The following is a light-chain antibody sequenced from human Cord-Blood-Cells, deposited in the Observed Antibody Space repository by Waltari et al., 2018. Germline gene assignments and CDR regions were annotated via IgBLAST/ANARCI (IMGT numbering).Light chain of an antibody. Sequence: QSALTQPASVSWSPGQSITISCTGTSSDAGGYNYVSWYQQHTCKAPKLMIYDVSNRPSGVSNRFSGSKSGNTASLTISGLQAEDEADYYCSSYTSSSTWVFGGGTKLTVL. V-gene: IGLV2-14*03. CDR1: SSDAGGYNY. J-gene: IGLJ3*02. CDR2: DVS. CDR3: SSYTSSSTWV.